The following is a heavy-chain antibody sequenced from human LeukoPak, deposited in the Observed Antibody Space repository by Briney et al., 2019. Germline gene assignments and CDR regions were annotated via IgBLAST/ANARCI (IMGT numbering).Heavy chain of an antibody. J-gene: IGHJ4*02. CDR3: ARDPNALDY. CDR1: GFTFSAYS. CDR2: ISYGVSTT. V-gene: IGHV3-48*02. Sequence: GGSLRLSCGASGFTFSAYSMNWVRQAPEKGLEWVAYISYGVSTTHYVDSVKGRFTISRDNAKISLYLQMNSLRDEDTAVYYCARDPNALDYWGQGTLVTVSS.